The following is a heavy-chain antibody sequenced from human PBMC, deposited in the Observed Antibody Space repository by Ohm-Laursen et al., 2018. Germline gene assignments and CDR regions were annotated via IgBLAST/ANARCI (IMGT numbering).Heavy chain of an antibody. V-gene: IGHV3-23*01. CDR2: IGGDDRT. CDR3: AKPWGVAVAGHGGYYFDY. CDR1: GFSFSSYA. Sequence: SLRLSCTASGFSFSSYAVTWVRQAPGKGLEWVSAIGGDDRTHYADSVKGRFTISRDNSKNTLYLQMNSLRAEDTAVYYCAKPWGVAVAGHGGYYFDYWGQGTLVTVSS. J-gene: IGHJ4*02. D-gene: IGHD6-19*01.